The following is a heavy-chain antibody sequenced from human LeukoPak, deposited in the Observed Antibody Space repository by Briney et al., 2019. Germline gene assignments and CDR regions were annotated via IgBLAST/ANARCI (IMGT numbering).Heavy chain of an antibody. CDR3: ARGDYYDSSGFASPQEVNDY. CDR2: INPNSGGT. J-gene: IGHJ4*02. D-gene: IGHD3-22*01. Sequence: ASVKVSCKASGYTFTGYYMHWVRQAPGQGLEWMGWINPNSGGTNYAQKFQGRVTMTRDTSISTAYMELSRLRSDDTAVYYCARGDYYDSSGFASPQEVNDYWGQGTLVTVSS. V-gene: IGHV1-2*02. CDR1: GYTFTGYY.